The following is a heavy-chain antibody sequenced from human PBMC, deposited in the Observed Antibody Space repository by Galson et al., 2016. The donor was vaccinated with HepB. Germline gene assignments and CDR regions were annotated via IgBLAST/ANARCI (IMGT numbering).Heavy chain of an antibody. J-gene: IGHJ4*02. D-gene: IGHD2/OR15-2a*01. CDR3: AREFSNIRVY. V-gene: IGHV3-53*05. CDR1: GLPVSKEY. CDR2: FFCGGRT. Sequence: CAAYGLPVSKEYMSWVRQAPGEGLKWVSVFFCGGRTYYAESVKGRFTISRDTSKNTVFLQMNSLRAEDTAVYYCAREFSNIRVYWGQGTLVTVSS.